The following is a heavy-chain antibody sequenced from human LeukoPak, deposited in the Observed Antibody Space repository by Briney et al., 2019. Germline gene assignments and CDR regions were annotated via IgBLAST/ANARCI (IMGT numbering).Heavy chain of an antibody. Sequence: SETLSLTCAVYGGSFSGYYWSWIRQPPGKGLEWIGEINHSGSTNYNPSLKSRVTISVDTSKNQFSLKLSSVTAADTAVYYCARDRTESSGGYSYGSFDYWGQGTLVTVSS. J-gene: IGHJ4*02. CDR1: GGSFSGYY. D-gene: IGHD5-18*01. CDR2: INHSGST. V-gene: IGHV4-34*01. CDR3: ARDRTESSGGYSYGSFDY.